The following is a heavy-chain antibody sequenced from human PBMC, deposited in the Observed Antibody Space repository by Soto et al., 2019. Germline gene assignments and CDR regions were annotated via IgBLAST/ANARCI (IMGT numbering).Heavy chain of an antibody. J-gene: IGHJ3*02. CDR3: ARARLLLPTFDAFDI. D-gene: IGHD2-21*02. CDR2: IYYSGST. CDR1: GGSISSGGYY. Sequence: QVQLQESGPGLVKPSQTLSLTCTVSGGSISSGGYYWSWIRQHPGKGPEWIGYIYYSGSTYYNPSFNGRVTLSVDTSKNQSSLKLSSVTAADTAVYYCARARLLLPTFDAFDIWGQGTMVTVSS. V-gene: IGHV4-31*03.